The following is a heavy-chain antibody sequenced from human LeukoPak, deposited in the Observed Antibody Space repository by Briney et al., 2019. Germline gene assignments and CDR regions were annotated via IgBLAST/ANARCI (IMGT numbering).Heavy chain of an antibody. CDR2: IIPIFGTA. V-gene: IGHV1-69*13. J-gene: IGHJ4*02. Sequence: SVKVSCKASGGTFSSDAISWVRQAPGQGLEWMGGIIPIFGTANYAQKFQGRVTTTADESTSTAYMELSSLRSEDTAVYYCAREGDYGGNSRRFDYWGQGTLVTVSS. D-gene: IGHD4-23*01. CDR1: GGTFSSDA. CDR3: AREGDYGGNSRRFDY.